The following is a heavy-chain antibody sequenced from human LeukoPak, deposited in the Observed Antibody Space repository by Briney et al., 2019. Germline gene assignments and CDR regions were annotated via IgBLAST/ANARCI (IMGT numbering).Heavy chain of an antibody. V-gene: IGHV4-4*07. Sequence: PSETLSLTCIVSGGSISGYYWSWLRQPAGKGLEWIGRIYTSGSTNYNPSLKSRVTMSVDTSKNQFSLRLSSVTAADTAVYYCARETEWLPYYFDYWGQGTLVTVSS. J-gene: IGHJ4*02. CDR3: ARETEWLPYYFDY. D-gene: IGHD3-3*01. CDR1: GGSISGYY. CDR2: IYTSGST.